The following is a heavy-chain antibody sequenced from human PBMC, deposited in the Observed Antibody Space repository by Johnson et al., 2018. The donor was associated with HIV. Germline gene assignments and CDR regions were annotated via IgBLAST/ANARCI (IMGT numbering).Heavy chain of an antibody. J-gene: IGHJ3*02. D-gene: IGHD3-10*01. V-gene: IGHV3-20*04. CDR1: GFTFDDYG. Sequence: VQLVESGGGVVRPGGSLRLSCAASGFTFDDYGMSWVRQAPGKGLEWVSGINWNGGSTGYADSVKGRFTISRDNAKHSLYLQMNSRRAEDTALYYCARWFTTPTRRAFYIWGQGTMVTVSA. CDR2: INWNGGST. CDR3: ARWFTTPTRRAFYI.